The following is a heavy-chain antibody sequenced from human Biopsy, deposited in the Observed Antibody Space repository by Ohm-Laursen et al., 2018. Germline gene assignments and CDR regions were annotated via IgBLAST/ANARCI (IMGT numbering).Heavy chain of an antibody. CDR1: GFSFSSYG. J-gene: IGHJ6*02. CDR3: AKDRYNYTPIGGFSMDV. CDR2: ISDDGRNK. V-gene: IGHV3-30*18. Sequence: LSLTCAASGFSFSSYGMHWVRQAPGKGLEWVAVISDDGRNKYYIDSVRGRFTISRDNSKNTLYLQMNNLRAEDTAVYYCAKDRYNYTPIGGFSMDVWGQGTTVTVSS. D-gene: IGHD5-18*01.